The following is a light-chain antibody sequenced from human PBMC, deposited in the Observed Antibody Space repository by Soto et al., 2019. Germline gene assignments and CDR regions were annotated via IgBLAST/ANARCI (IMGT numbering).Light chain of an antibody. V-gene: IGLV3-21*02. CDR1: NIGSKN. J-gene: IGLJ2*01. Sequence: SYELTQPPSVSVAPGQTARITCEGNNIGSKNVHWYQQKPGQAPALVVYDDRGRPSGVPERLSGSNSGNTDTLTISRVEAGDEAHSYCQVWDSTRDHVIFGGGTKLPVL. CDR2: DDR. CDR3: QVWDSTRDHVI.